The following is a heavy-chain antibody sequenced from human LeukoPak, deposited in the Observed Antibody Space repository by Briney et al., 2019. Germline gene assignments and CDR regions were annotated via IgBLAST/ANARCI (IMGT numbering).Heavy chain of an antibody. J-gene: IGHJ6*02. CDR2: TVSEIDGGTT. D-gene: IGHD1-7*01. V-gene: IGHV3-15*04. CDR1: GFTFNYAW. Sequence: GSLRLSCAASGFTFNYAWMSWVRQVPGKGLEWVGQTVSEIDGGTTDYAAPVKGRFTISRDDSKSTLYLQMNSLKIEDTAVYYCTTDEDWNYARKDVWGQGATVIVSS. CDR3: TTDEDWNYARKDV.